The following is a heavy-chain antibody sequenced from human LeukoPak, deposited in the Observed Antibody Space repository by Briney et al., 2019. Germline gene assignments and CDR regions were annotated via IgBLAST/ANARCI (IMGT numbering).Heavy chain of an antibody. CDR2: INPNSGGT. CDR1: GYTFTAFY. J-gene: IGHJ5*02. V-gene: IGHV1-2*02. Sequence: ASVKVSCKASGYTFTAFYIHWVRQAPGQELEWMGWINPNSGGTNYQGRVTMTRDTSISTAYMELSRLRSDDTAVYYCARVTSRYSGSGWFDPWGQGTLVTVSS. CDR3: ARVTSRYSGSGWFDP. D-gene: IGHD1-26*01.